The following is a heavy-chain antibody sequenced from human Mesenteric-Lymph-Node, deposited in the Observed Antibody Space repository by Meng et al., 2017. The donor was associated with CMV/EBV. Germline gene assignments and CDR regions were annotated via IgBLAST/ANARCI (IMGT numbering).Heavy chain of an antibody. Sequence: GSLKISCKGSGYSFTSYWIGWVRQMPGKGLEWMGIIYPGDSDTRYSPSFQGQVTISADKSISTAYLQWSSLKASDTAMYYCASPSIAARPGYSYYYGMDVWGQGTTVTVSS. D-gene: IGHD6-6*01. CDR1: GYSFTSYW. J-gene: IGHJ6*02. V-gene: IGHV5-51*01. CDR3: ASPSIAARPGYSYYYGMDV. CDR2: IYPGDSDT.